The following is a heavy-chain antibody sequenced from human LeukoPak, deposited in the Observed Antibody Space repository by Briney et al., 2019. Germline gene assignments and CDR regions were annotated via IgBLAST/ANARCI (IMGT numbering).Heavy chain of an antibody. CDR1: GGSFSGYY. Sequence: SETLSLTCAVYGGSFSGYYWSWIRQPPGEGLEWIGEINHSGSTNYNPSLKSRVTISVDTSKNQFSLKLSSVTAADTAVYYCARGGGYDILTGADYYYYGMDVWGQGTTVTVSS. D-gene: IGHD3-9*01. V-gene: IGHV4-34*01. J-gene: IGHJ6*02. CDR2: INHSGST. CDR3: ARGGGYDILTGADYYYYGMDV.